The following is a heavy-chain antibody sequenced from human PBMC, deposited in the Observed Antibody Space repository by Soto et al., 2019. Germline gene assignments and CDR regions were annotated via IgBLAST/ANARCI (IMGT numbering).Heavy chain of an antibody. CDR3: ARSMFYSDGSNYSPFDY. V-gene: IGHV4-61*01. Sequence: SETLSLTCTVSGGSVSSGNYYWSWIRQPPGEGLEWIGYFYYTGSINYNPSLKSRVTISIDASKNQFSLRLSSVTATDTAVYYCARSMFYSDGSNYSPFDYWGQGTLVTVSS. CDR2: FYYTGSI. J-gene: IGHJ4*02. D-gene: IGHD3-22*01. CDR1: GGSVSSGNYY.